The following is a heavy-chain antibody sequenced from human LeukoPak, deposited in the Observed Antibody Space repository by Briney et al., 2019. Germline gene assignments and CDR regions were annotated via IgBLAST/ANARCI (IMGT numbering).Heavy chain of an antibody. V-gene: IGHV4-34*01. Sequence: SETLSLTCAVYGGSFSGYYWSWIRQPPGKGLEWIGEINHSGSTNYNPSLKSRVTISVDTSENQFSLKLSSVTAADTAVYYCARGYCSSTSCYTGGWFDPWGQGTLVTVSS. CDR2: INHSGST. D-gene: IGHD2-2*02. CDR1: GGSFSGYY. J-gene: IGHJ5*02. CDR3: ARGYCSSTSCYTGGWFDP.